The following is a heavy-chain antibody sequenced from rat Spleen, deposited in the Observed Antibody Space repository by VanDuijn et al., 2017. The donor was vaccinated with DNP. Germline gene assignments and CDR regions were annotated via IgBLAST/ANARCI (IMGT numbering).Heavy chain of an antibody. V-gene: IGHV5S10*01. D-gene: IGHD4-1*01. CDR3: AIDLSTGRA. Sequence: EVQLVESGGGLVQPGRSLKLSCAASGFIFSDYNMAWVRQAPKKGLEWVATIINTGGNTYYRDSVKGRFTVSRDDPKSTLYLQMDGLRSEDTATYYCAIDLSTGRAWGQGAMVTVSS. J-gene: IGHJ2*01. CDR1: GFIFSDYN. CDR2: IINTGGNT.